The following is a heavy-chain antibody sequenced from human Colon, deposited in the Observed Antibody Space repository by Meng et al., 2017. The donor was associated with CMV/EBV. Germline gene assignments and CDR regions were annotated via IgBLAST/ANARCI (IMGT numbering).Heavy chain of an antibody. CDR1: ACTFTRCD. V-gene: IGHV1-18*01. CDR3: AREQGYYYDSSGYQRAFDI. CDR2: ISAYNGNT. Sequence: ASVKVSCKAPACTFTRCDIKSVRRATGQGLEWMGWISAYNGNTNYAQKLQGRVTMTTDTSTSTAYMELRSLRSDDTAVYYCAREQGYYYDSSGYQRAFDIWGQGTMVTVSS. D-gene: IGHD3-22*01. J-gene: IGHJ3*02.